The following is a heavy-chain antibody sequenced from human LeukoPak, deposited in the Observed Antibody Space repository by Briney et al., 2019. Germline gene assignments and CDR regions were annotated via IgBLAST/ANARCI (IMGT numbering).Heavy chain of an antibody. Sequence: GESLKISCKGSGYSFTSYWIGWVRQMPGKGLGWMGIIYPGDSDTRYSPSFQGQVTISADKSISTAYLQWSSLKASDTAMYYCARPSTTPTGDYKGYFDYWGQGTLVTVSS. V-gene: IGHV5-51*01. CDR2: IYPGDSDT. CDR3: ARPSTTPTGDYKGYFDY. J-gene: IGHJ4*02. CDR1: GYSFTSYW. D-gene: IGHD4-17*01.